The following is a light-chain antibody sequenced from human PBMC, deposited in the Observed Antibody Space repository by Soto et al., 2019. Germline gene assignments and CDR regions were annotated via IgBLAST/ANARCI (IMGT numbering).Light chain of an antibody. Sequence: DIEMTQSPPSLSASVGDRVTITCRASQSISSYLNWYQQKPGKAPKLLIYAASSLQSGVPSRCSGSGSGTDFTLSISSLQPEDFETYYCQQSYSTPRTFGQGTKVDIK. CDR3: QQSYSTPRT. CDR2: AAS. CDR1: QSISSY. V-gene: IGKV1-39*01. J-gene: IGKJ1*01.